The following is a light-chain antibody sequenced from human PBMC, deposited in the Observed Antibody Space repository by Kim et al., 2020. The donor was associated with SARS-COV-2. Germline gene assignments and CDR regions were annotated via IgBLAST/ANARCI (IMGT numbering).Light chain of an antibody. V-gene: IGLV2-11*01. CDR1: SSDVGGYSY. CDR2: AVT. CDR3: CSYAGRYTWV. J-gene: IGLJ3*02. Sequence: QSTLTQPRSVSGSPTQSVTISCTGTSSDVGGYSYVSWYQQHPGKAPKVMIYAVTKRPSGVPDRFSGSKSGNTASLTISGLQAEDEAEYYCCSYAGRYTWVLGGGTQLTVL.